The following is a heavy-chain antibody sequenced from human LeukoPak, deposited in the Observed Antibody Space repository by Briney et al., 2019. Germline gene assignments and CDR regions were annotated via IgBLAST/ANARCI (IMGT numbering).Heavy chain of an antibody. D-gene: IGHD3-3*01. Sequence: PGGSLRLSCAASGFTFSNTWMSWVRQAPGKGLEWVGQTKSKTDGGTTDYAAPVKGRFTISRDDSKNTLYLQMNSLKTEDTAVYFCTTDRATYYDFWSGSRWGQGALVTVSS. V-gene: IGHV3-15*01. CDR1: GFTFSNTW. CDR3: TTDRATYYDFWSGSR. J-gene: IGHJ4*02. CDR2: TKSKTDGGTT.